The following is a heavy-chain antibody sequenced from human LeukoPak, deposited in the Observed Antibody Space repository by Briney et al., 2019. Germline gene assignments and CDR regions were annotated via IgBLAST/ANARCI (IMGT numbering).Heavy chain of an antibody. CDR1: GGSISSYY. CDR3: ARAHPVAVAGIWFDP. CDR2: IYYSGST. D-gene: IGHD6-19*01. Sequence: SETLSLTCTVSGGSISSYYWSWIRQPPGKGLEWIGYIYYSGSTNYNPSLKSRVTISVDTSKNQFSLKLSSVTAADTAVYYCARAHPVAVAGIWFDPWGQGTLVTVSS. V-gene: IGHV4-59*12. J-gene: IGHJ5*02.